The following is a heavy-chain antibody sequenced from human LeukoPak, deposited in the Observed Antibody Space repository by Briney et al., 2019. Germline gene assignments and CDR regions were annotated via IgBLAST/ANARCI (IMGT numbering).Heavy chain of an antibody. V-gene: IGHV4-34*01. CDR2: VNHSGST. D-gene: IGHD5-18*01. CDR1: GGSFSGYY. J-gene: IGHJ5*02. CDR3: ARARRGYSYGSTPYGSSTNWFDP. Sequence: SETLSLTCAVYGGSFSGYYWSWIRQPPGKGLEWIGEVNHSGSTNYNPSLKSRVTISVDTSKNQFSLKLSSVTAADTAVYYCARARRGYSYGSTPYGSSTNWFDPWGQGTLVTVSS.